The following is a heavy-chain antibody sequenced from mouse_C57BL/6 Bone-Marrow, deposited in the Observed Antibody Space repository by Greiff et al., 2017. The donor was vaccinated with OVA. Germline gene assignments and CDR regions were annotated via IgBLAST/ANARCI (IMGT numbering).Heavy chain of an antibody. CDR3: ARERSGNFLFAY. D-gene: IGHD2-1*01. CDR2: ISYDGSN. CDR1: GYSITSGYY. J-gene: IGHJ3*01. Sequence: EVKLQESGPGLVKPSQSLSLTCSVTGYSITSGYYWNWIRQFPGNKLEWMGYISYDGSNNYNPSLKNRISITRDTSKNQFFLKLNSVTTEDTATYYCARERSGNFLFAYWGQGTLVTVSA. V-gene: IGHV3-6*01.